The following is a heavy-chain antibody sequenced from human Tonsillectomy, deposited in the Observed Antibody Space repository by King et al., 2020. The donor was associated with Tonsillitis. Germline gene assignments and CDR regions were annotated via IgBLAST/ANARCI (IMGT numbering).Heavy chain of an antibody. CDR3: VKDLWADRAKS. J-gene: IGHJ5*02. CDR1: GFTLSAYA. V-gene: IGHV3-23*03. Sequence: VQLVESGGGLVLPGGSLRLSCSASGFTLSAYAMSWVRQAPGKALEWVSVISGGGTSAFYTDSVKGRFTISRDDSKNTRQLQMNSLRAEDTAVYYGVKDLWADRAKSWGQRILVTVSS. CDR2: ISGGGTSA. D-gene: IGHD1-26*01.